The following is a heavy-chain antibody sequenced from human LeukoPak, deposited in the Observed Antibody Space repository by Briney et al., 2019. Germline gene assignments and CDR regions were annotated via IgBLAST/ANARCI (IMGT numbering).Heavy chain of an antibody. CDR2: MYLSGTT. CDR3: AGLVGRYSSGLYYYYLDY. CDR1: GDSINSLDL. Sequence: SETLSLTCTVSGDSINSLDLWSWVRQPPGKGLEWIGEMYLSGTTHSNPSVKSRVTISIDKSKNQFFLNLSSVTAADTAVYYCAGLVGRYSSGLYYYYLDYWGQGTLVTVSS. D-gene: IGHD3-22*01. V-gene: IGHV4-4*02. J-gene: IGHJ4*02.